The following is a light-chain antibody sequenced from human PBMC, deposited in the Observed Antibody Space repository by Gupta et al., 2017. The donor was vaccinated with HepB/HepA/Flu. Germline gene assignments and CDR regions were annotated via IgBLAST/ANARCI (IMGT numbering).Light chain of an antibody. CDR3: QQSYSTQGT. CDR1: QSISNY. V-gene: IGKV1-39*01. Sequence: DIQMTQSPSSLSASVGDRVTITCRASQSISNYLNWYQQKPGKAPKLLIYAASSLQSGVPSRFSGSGSGTDFTLTISSLQPEDFATYYCQQSYSTQGTFGQGTKVEI. CDR2: AAS. J-gene: IGKJ1*01.